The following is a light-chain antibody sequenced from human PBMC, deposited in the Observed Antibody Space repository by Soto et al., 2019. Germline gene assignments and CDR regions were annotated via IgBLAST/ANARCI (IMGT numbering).Light chain of an antibody. CDR2: AAS. CDR1: QGISSY. Sequence: DIQLTQSPSFLSASVGDRVSITCRASQGISSYLAWYQQKRGKAPKLLIYAASTLQSGVPSRFSGSGSGTDFTLTISSLQPEDFATYYCQQLERYPSTFGGGTKVDIK. J-gene: IGKJ4*01. CDR3: QQLERYPST. V-gene: IGKV1-9*01.